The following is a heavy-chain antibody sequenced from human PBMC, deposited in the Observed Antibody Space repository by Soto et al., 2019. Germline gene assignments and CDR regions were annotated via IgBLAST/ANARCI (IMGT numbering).Heavy chain of an antibody. CDR3: ARSRGSYYSNFDS. J-gene: IGHJ4*02. V-gene: IGHV1-69*08. D-gene: IGHD3-10*01. Sequence: SVKVSCKASADTFTGYTVTWVRQAPGQGLEWAGRVIPILGASNFAQKFQGRVTISADKSTDTAYMVLTGLTSEDTAVYYCARSRGSYYSNFDSWGQGTLVTVSS. CDR2: VIPILGAS. CDR1: ADTFTGYT.